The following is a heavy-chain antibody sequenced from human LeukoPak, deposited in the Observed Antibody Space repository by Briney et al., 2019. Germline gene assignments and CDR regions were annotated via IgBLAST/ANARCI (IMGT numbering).Heavy chain of an antibody. Sequence: SETLSLTCTVSGGSISSYYWSWIRQPPGKGLEWIGYIYYSGSTNYNPSLKSRVTISVDTSKNQFSLKLSSVTAADTAVYYCARHVRGATGNWFDPWGQGTLVTVSS. D-gene: IGHD1-26*01. V-gene: IGHV4-59*08. CDR1: GGSISSYY. J-gene: IGHJ5*02. CDR3: ARHVRGATGNWFDP. CDR2: IYYSGST.